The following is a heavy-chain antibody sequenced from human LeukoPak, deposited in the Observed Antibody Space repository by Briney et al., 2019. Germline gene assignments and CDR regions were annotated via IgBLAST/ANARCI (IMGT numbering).Heavy chain of an antibody. CDR1: GGSFSAYY. V-gene: IGHV4-34*01. Sequence: SETLSLTCAVYGGSFSAYYWSWIRQPPGKGLEWIGEINHSGSTNYNPSLKSRVTISVDTSKNQFSLKLSSVTAADTAVYYCARALYYYYYYMDVWGKGTTVTVSS. J-gene: IGHJ6*03. CDR2: INHSGST. CDR3: ARALYYYYYYMDV.